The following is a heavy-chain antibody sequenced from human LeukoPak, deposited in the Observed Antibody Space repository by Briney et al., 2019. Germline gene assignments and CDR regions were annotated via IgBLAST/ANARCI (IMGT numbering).Heavy chain of an antibody. CDR1: GYTFTNYA. CDR3: ARDRWHCRVNCDSVYYFALDV. CDR2: INPGNGDT. Sequence: VSVKVSCKGSGYTFTNYAIHWVRQAPGQSLEWLGWINPGNGDTKYSQDFQGRVTINTDTSAATAYVELNSLTSEDTAVYYCARDRWHCRVNCDSVYYFALDVWGQGTTVTVSS. V-gene: IGHV1-3*01. D-gene: IGHD2-15*01. J-gene: IGHJ6*02.